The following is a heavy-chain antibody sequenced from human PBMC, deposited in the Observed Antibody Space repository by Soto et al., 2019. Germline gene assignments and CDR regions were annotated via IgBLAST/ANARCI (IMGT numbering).Heavy chain of an antibody. CDR1: GYTCSGYS. J-gene: IGHJ6*02. CDR3: ARDVFCGGAPACPDMDV. Sequence: GASVKVSCKASGYTCSGYSITWVRQAPGQGLEWMGRISSYNGNTNYARTLRGRLTLTTDTSTSTAYMELRSLTSDDTAVYYCARDVFCGGAPACPDMDVWGQGTTVTVSS. CDR2: ISSYNGNT. D-gene: IGHD2-21*01. V-gene: IGHV1-18*04.